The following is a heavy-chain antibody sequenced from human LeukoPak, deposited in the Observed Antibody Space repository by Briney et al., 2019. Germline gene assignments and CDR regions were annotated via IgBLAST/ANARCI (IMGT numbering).Heavy chain of an antibody. Sequence: KPSETLSLTCAVYGGSFSGYYWSWIRQPPGKGLEWIGEINHSGSTNYNPSLKSRVTISVDTSKNQFSLKLSSVTAADTAVYYCASTVTTAYFDYWGQGTLVTVSS. CDR1: GGSFSGYY. CDR3: ASTVTTAYFDY. D-gene: IGHD4-11*01. CDR2: INHSGST. J-gene: IGHJ4*02. V-gene: IGHV4-34*01.